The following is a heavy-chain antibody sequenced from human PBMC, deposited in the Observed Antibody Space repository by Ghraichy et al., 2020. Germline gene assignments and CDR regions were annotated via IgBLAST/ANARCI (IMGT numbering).Heavy chain of an antibody. CDR3: AKDRERWLQLGSYYFDY. V-gene: IGHV3-23*01. Sequence: GESLNISCAASGFTFSSYAMSWVRQAPGKGLEWVSAISGSGGSTYYADSVKGRFTISRDNSKNTLYLQMNSLRAEDTAVYYCAKDRERWLQLGSYYFDYWGQGTLVTVSS. CDR2: ISGSGGST. CDR1: GFTFSSYA. D-gene: IGHD5-24*01. J-gene: IGHJ4*02.